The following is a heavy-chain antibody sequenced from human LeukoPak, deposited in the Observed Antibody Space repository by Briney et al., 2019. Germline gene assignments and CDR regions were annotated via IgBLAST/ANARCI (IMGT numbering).Heavy chain of an antibody. D-gene: IGHD3-10*01. CDR2: ISYDGSNK. Sequence: PGGSLRLSCAASGFTFSSYGMHWVRQAPGKGLEWVAVISYDGSNKYYADSVKGRFTISRNNSKNTLYLQMNSLRAEDTAVYYCANLVREANSGYWGQGTLVTVSS. J-gene: IGHJ4*02. CDR3: ANLVREANSGY. CDR1: GFTFSSYG. V-gene: IGHV3-30*18.